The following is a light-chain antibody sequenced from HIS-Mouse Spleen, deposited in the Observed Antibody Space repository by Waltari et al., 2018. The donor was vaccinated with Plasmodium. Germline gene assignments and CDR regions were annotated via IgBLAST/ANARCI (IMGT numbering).Light chain of an antibody. Sequence: EIVLTQSPGTLSLSPGERATLSCRASQRVSSSYLAWYQQKPGQAPRHLIYGASSRATGIPDRFSGSGSGTDFTLTISRLEPEDFAVYYCQQYGSSYTFGQGTKLEIK. V-gene: IGKV3-20*01. CDR3: QQYGSSYT. CDR2: GAS. J-gene: IGKJ2*01. CDR1: QRVSSSY.